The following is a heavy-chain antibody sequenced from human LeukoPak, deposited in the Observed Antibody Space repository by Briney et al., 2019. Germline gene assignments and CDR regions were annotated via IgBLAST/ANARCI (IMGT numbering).Heavy chain of an antibody. Sequence: SETLSLTCAVFYGSFSGYYWSWIRQPPGKGLEWIGYIYYSGSTNYNPSLKSRVTISVDTSKNQFSLKLSSVTAADTAVYYCAREAYSSGWYEVYWGQGTLVTVSS. D-gene: IGHD6-19*01. V-gene: IGHV4-59*12. CDR1: YGSFSGYY. J-gene: IGHJ4*02. CDR3: AREAYSSGWYEVY. CDR2: IYYSGST.